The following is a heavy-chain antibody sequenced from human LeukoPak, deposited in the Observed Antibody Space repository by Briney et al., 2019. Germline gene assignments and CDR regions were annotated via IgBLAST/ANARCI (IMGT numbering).Heavy chain of an antibody. Sequence: ASVKVSCKASGYTFTSYYMHWVRQAPGQGLEWMGIINPSGGSTSYAQKFQGRVTMTRNMSTSTVYMELSSLRSEDTAVYYCARVGLTGYYPFDYWGQGTLVTVSS. CDR2: INPSGGST. D-gene: IGHD3-9*01. V-gene: IGHV1-46*01. J-gene: IGHJ4*02. CDR1: GYTFTSYY. CDR3: ARVGLTGYYPFDY.